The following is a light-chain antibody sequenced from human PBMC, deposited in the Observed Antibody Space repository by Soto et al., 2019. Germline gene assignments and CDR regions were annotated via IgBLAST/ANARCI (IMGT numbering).Light chain of an antibody. Sequence: EIVVTQSPGTLSLSPGERATLSCRASQSVSSSSLAWYQQKPGQAPRLLIYGASSRATGIPDRFSGSGSGTDFTLTISRLEPQDFAVYYCQHYGSSPWTFGQGNKVEIK. V-gene: IGKV3-20*01. J-gene: IGKJ1*01. CDR1: QSVSSSS. CDR3: QHYGSSPWT. CDR2: GAS.